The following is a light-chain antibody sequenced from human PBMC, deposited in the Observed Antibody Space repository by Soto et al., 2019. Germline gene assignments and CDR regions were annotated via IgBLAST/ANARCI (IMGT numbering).Light chain of an antibody. CDR2: ATS. V-gene: IGKV1-39*01. Sequence: DIQMTQSPSSLSASVGDRVTITCRASQSIRSYLNWYQQKPRKAPKLLIYATSSLQSGVPSRFSGSGSGTDFTLTIRSLQPEDFATYYCQQSYNTPWTFGQGTKVEIK. CDR1: QSIRSY. J-gene: IGKJ1*01. CDR3: QQSYNTPWT.